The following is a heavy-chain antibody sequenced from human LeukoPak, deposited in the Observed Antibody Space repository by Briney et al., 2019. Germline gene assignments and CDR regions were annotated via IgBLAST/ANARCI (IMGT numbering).Heavy chain of an antibody. D-gene: IGHD3-22*01. J-gene: IGHJ3*02. CDR1: GFTFSSYS. Sequence: GGSLRLSCAASGFTFSSYSMNWVRQAPGKGLKWVSSISSSSSYIYYADSVKGRFTISRDNAKNSLYLQMNSLRAEDTAVYYCARFLYYYDSSGTDAFDIWGQGTMVTVSS. CDR3: ARFLYYYDSSGTDAFDI. V-gene: IGHV3-21*01. CDR2: ISSSSSYI.